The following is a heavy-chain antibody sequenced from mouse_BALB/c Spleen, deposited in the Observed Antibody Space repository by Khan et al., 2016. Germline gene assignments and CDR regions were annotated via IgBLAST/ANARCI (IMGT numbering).Heavy chain of an antibody. Sequence: VQLKESGPELVKPGASVKMSCKASGYTFTSYVMHWVKQKPGQGLEWIGYINPYNDGTKYNEKFKGKATLTSDKSSSTAYMELSSLTSEDSAVYYCARHRYDMGAMDYWGQGTSVTVSA. CDR3: ARHRYDMGAMDY. D-gene: IGHD2-14*01. J-gene: IGHJ4*01. CDR2: INPYNDGT. CDR1: GYTFTSYV. V-gene: IGHV1S136*01.